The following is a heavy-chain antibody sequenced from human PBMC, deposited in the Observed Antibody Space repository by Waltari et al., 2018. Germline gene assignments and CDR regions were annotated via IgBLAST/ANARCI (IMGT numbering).Heavy chain of an antibody. CDR1: GFTFSSYA. J-gene: IGHJ4*02. CDR3: AKDREWLVRYMDY. Sequence: EVQLLESGGGLVQPGGSLRLSCAASGFTFSSYAMSWVRQAPGKGLEWVSAISGRGGSTYYADSVKGRFTISRDNSKNTLYLQMNSLRAEDTAVYYCAKDREWLVRYMDYWGQGTLVTVSS. CDR2: ISGRGGST. D-gene: IGHD6-19*01. V-gene: IGHV3-23*01.